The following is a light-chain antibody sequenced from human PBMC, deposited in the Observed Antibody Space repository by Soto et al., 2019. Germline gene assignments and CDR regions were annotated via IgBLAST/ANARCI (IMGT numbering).Light chain of an antibody. V-gene: IGKV3-20*01. CDR2: GAS. Sequence: EIVLTQSPGALSLSPGERATLSCRASQSVRSSYLAWYQQKPGQAPRLLIYGASNRATGIPDRFSGNGSGTDFTLTISRLELEDFAVYYCQQYGSSLTWTFGQGTKVDIK. CDR1: QSVRSSY. J-gene: IGKJ1*01. CDR3: QQYGSSLTWT.